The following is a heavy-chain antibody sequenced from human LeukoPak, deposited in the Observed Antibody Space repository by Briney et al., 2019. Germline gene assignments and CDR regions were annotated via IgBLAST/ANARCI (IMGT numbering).Heavy chain of an antibody. CDR3: ERHESDFYDSSGYYSRPFDH. D-gene: IGHD3-22*01. V-gene: IGHV4-59*08. J-gene: IGHJ4*02. Sequence: SETLSLTCTVSGGSLSSYYWSWIRQPPGKGLEWIGYIYYSGGTNYNPSLQTRVTISVDTSKTQFSLKLSSVTAADTAVYYSERHESDFYDSSGYYSRPFDHWGQGTLVTVSS. CDR2: IYYSGGT. CDR1: GGSLSSYY.